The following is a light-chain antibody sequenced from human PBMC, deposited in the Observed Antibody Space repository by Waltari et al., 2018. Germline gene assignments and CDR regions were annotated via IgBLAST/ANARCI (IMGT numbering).Light chain of an antibody. Sequence: QSALTQPASVSGSPGQSITISCTGTSSDVGYYNYVSWYQQHPGKAPKLRFYDVSNRPSAVSNRFSVSKSGNTASLTISGLQAEDWSDYYCISDTRRSTHVVCGGGTKLTAL. CDR1: SSDVGYYNY. J-gene: IGLJ2*01. CDR2: DVS. CDR3: ISDTRRSTHVV. V-gene: IGLV2-14*03.